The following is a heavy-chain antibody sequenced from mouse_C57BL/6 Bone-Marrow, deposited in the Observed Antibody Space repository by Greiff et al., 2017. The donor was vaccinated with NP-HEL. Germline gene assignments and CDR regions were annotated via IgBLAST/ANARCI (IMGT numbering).Heavy chain of an antibody. CDR1: GYTFTNYW. D-gene: IGHD1-1*01. Sequence: QVQLQQSGAELVRPGTSVKMSCKASGYTFTNYWIGWAKQRPGHGLEWIGDIYPGGGYTNYNEKFKGKATLTADKSSSTAYMQFSSLTSEDSAIYYGARGGGITTVVAPFAYWGQGTLVTVSA. CDR3: ARGGGITTVVAPFAY. V-gene: IGHV1-63*01. J-gene: IGHJ3*01. CDR2: IYPGGGYT.